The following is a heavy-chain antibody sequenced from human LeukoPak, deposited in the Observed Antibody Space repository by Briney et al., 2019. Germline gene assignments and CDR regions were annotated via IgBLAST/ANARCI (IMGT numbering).Heavy chain of an antibody. CDR3: ARGTSGYSFNWLDP. Sequence: SETLSLTCAVYGGSFSGYYWSWIRQPPGKGLEWIGEINHSGSTNYNPSLKSRVTISVDTSKNQFSLKLSSVTAADTAVYYCARGTSGYSFNWLDPWGQGTLVTVSS. CDR2: INHSGST. D-gene: IGHD3-3*01. CDR1: GGSFSGYY. J-gene: IGHJ5*02. V-gene: IGHV4-34*01.